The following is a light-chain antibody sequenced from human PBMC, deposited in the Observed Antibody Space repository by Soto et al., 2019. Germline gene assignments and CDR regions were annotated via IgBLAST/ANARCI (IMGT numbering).Light chain of an antibody. Sequence: EVVLTQSPLSLPVTVGQPATVSCRSSQSLLFSNGLTYLTWFHQRPGQPPRRLISEVSKRESGVPDRFSGSGSGTDFTLRISRVEAEDVGLFYCMQGTHWPLTFGGGTRVEI. CDR2: EVS. V-gene: IGKV2-30*01. CDR1: QSLLFSNGLTY. CDR3: MQGTHWPLT. J-gene: IGKJ4*01.